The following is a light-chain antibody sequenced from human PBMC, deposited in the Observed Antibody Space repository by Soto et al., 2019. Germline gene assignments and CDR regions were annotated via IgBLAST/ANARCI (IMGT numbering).Light chain of an antibody. CDR2: AAS. CDR3: QQSYSTPVT. CDR1: QSISRR. J-gene: IGKJ5*01. Sequence: DIQMTQSPSSLSPSVGDRVTITCRASQSISRRLNWYQRKPGKAPKLLVFAASNLQSGVPSRFSGSGFGTDFTLTISSLQPEDFATYYCQQSYSTPVTFGQGTRLEIK. V-gene: IGKV1-39*01.